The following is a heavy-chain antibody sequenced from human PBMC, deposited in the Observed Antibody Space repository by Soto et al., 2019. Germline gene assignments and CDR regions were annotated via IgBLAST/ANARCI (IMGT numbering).Heavy chain of an antibody. Sequence: GGSLRPSCEGSGFTFSSYWMHWVRQVPGKGLLWVSRIDEYGNTINYADSVKGRFTISRDNARNTLYLEMNSLRAEDTALYYCTRDIGGRWAYWGPGTLVTVSS. D-gene: IGHD3-16*01. CDR2: IDEYGNTI. V-gene: IGHV3-74*01. J-gene: IGHJ4*02. CDR3: TRDIGGRWAY. CDR1: GFTFSSYW.